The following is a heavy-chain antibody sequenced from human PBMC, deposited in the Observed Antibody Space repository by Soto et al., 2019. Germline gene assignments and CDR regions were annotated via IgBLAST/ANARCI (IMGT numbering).Heavy chain of an antibody. Sequence: PSETLSLTCAVYGGSFSYHYWSWIRQPPGKGLEWIGEINHSGSTNYNPSLKSRVTISVDTSKNQFSLKLSSVTAADTAVYYCARRITMIVVVIMRSSWFDPWGQGTLVTVSS. CDR3: ARRITMIVVVIMRSSWFDP. CDR2: INHSGST. CDR1: GGSFSYHY. J-gene: IGHJ5*02. D-gene: IGHD3-22*01. V-gene: IGHV4-34*01.